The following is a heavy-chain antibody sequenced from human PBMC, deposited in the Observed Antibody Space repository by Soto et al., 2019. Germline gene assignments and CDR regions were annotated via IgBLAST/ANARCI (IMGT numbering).Heavy chain of an antibody. J-gene: IGHJ4*02. CDR3: ARESEDLTSDFDY. V-gene: IGHV3-21*01. CDR1: GFTFTRYS. Sequence: AGSLRLSCAASGFTFTRYSMNWVRQAPGKGLEWVSSISSTTNYIYYADSMKGRFTVSRDNAKNSVYLEMNSLSAEDTAVYYCARESEDLTSDFDYWGQGTLVTVSS. CDR2: ISSTTNYI.